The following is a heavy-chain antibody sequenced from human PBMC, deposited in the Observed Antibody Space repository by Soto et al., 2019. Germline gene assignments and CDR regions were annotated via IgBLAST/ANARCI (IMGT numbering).Heavy chain of an antibody. Sequence: ESGPTLVNPTQTLTLTCTFSGFSLSTSGMRVSWIRQPPGKALEWLARIDWDDDKFYSTSLKTRLTISKDTSKNQVVLTMTNMDPVDTATYYCARINGGNSYGSYGMDVWGQGTTVTVSS. D-gene: IGHD2-21*02. V-gene: IGHV2-70*04. CDR3: ARINGGNSYGSYGMDV. J-gene: IGHJ6*02. CDR1: GFSLSTSGMR. CDR2: IDWDDDK.